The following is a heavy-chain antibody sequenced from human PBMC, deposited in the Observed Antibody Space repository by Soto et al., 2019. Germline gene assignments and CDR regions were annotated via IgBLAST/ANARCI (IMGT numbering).Heavy chain of an antibody. V-gene: IGHV1-18*01. CDR1: GYDFTTYG. CDR3: ARGRYGAY. CDR2: ISAHNGNT. J-gene: IGHJ4*02. Sequence: QVHLVQSGAEVKKSGASVKVSCKGSGYDFTTYGITWVRQAPGQGLEWMAWISAHNGNTDYAQKLQSRVTVTRDTSTSTAYMELRSLRSGDTAVYYCARGRYGAYWGQGALVTVSS. D-gene: IGHD3-10*01.